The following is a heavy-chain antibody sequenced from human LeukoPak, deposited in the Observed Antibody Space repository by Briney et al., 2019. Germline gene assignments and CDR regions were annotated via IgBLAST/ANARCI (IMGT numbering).Heavy chain of an antibody. CDR3: ARDRTTVTTGYYGMDV. Sequence: GASVTVSCKASGYTFTGYYMHWVRQAPGQGREWMGWINPNTGVTNYAQKFQGRVTLTRDTSIITAYMELTRLRSDDTAMYYCARDRTTVTTGYYGMDVWGQGTTLTVSS. CDR1: GYTFTGYY. V-gene: IGHV1-2*02. J-gene: IGHJ6*02. CDR2: INPNTGVT. D-gene: IGHD4-17*01.